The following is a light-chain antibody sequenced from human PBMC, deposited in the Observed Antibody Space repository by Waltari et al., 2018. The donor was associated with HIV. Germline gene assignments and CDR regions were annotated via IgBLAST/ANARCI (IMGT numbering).Light chain of an antibody. CDR3: GTWDSSLSAVV. Sequence: QSVLTQPPSVSAAPGQKVTISCSGSSSNIGTNYVSCYKQLPGTAPKLLIYDNNKRPSGIPDRFSGSKSGTSATLGITGLQTGDEADYYCGTWDSSLSAVVFGGGTKLTVL. J-gene: IGLJ2*01. CDR2: DNN. V-gene: IGLV1-51*01. CDR1: SSNIGTNY.